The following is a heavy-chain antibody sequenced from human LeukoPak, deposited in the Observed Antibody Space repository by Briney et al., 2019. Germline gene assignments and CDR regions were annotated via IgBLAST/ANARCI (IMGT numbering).Heavy chain of an antibody. CDR1: GGSISSYY. D-gene: IGHD6-6*01. V-gene: IGHV4-4*07. CDR2: IYTSGST. J-gene: IGHJ4*02. Sequence: SETLSLTCTVSGGSISSYYWSWIRQPAGKGLEWIGRIYTSGSTNYNPSLKSRVTMSVDTPKNQFSLKLSSVTAADTAVYYCARQGSTAVIFDYWGQGTLVAVSS. CDR3: ARQGSTAVIFDY.